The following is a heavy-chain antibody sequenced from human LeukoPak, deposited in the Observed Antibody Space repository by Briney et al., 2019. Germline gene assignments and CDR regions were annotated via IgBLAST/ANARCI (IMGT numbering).Heavy chain of an antibody. V-gene: IGHV3-21*04. CDR3: AKAASSLSIADY. J-gene: IGHJ4*02. D-gene: IGHD2-2*01. CDR1: GFTFSSYS. CDR2: ISSSSSYI. Sequence: GGSLRLSCAASGFTFSSYSMNWVRQAPGKGLEWVSSISSSSSYIYYADSVKGRFTISRDNSKKTLYLQMSSLRAEDTAVYYCAKAASSLSIADYWGQGTLVTVSS.